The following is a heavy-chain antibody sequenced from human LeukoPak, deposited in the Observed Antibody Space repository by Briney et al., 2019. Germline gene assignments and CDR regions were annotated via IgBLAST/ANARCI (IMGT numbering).Heavy chain of an antibody. J-gene: IGHJ5*02. CDR2: IEFDGSNK. CDR3: ARAGTALRQQHWFDP. D-gene: IGHD2-21*02. CDR1: GFTFSRYG. V-gene: IGHV3-30*02. Sequence: PGGSLRLSCAASGFTFSRYGMHWVRQAPGKGLEWVAFIEFDGSNKYYVESVKGRFTISRDNSKNTLYLQMNSLRAEDTAVYYCARAGTALRQQHWFDPWGQGTLVTVSS.